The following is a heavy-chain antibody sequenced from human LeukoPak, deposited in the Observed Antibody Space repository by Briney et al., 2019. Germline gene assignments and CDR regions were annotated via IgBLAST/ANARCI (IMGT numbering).Heavy chain of an antibody. CDR1: GGTFSSYA. CDR3: ARDMGDTAMVTDYYYYGMDV. D-gene: IGHD5-18*01. CDR2: IIPILGIA. J-gene: IGHJ6*02. V-gene: IGHV1-69*04. Sequence: GAPVKVSCKASGGTFSSYAISWVRQAPGQGLEWMGRIIPILGIANYAQKFQGRVTITADKSTSTAYMELSSLRSEDTAVYYCARDMGDTAMVTDYYYYGMDVWGQGTTVTVSS.